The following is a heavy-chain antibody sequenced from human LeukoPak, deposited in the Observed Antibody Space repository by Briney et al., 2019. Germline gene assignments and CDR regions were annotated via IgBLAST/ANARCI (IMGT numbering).Heavy chain of an antibody. CDR1: GYSFTSYW. Sequence: GESLRISCKGSGYSFTSYWISWVRQMPGKGLEWMGRIDPSDSDTNYSPSFQGHVTISADKSISTAYLQWSSLRASDTAMYYCARLPLPKQQLVLHYYYAMDVWGQGTTVTVSS. CDR3: ARLPLPKQQLVLHYYYAMDV. D-gene: IGHD6-13*01. J-gene: IGHJ6*02. CDR2: IDPSDSDT. V-gene: IGHV5-10-1*01.